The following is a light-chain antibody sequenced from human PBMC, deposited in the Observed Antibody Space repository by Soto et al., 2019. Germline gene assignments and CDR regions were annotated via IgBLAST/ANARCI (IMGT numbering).Light chain of an antibody. Sequence: QSVLTQPRSVSGSPGQSVTISCTGTSSDVGGYNFVSWYQQHPGKVPKLLIYDVTKRPSGVPDRFSGSKSGNTASLTISGLQADDEADYYCCSFAGIPAGAFGTGTKVTVL. V-gene: IGLV2-11*01. J-gene: IGLJ1*01. CDR1: SSDVGGYNF. CDR3: CSFAGIPAGA. CDR2: DVT.